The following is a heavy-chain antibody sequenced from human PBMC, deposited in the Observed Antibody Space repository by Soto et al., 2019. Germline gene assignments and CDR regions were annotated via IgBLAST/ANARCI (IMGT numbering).Heavy chain of an antibody. CDR2: INHSGST. D-gene: IGHD6-13*01. Sequence: PSETLSLTCAVYGGSFSGYYWSWIRQPPGKGLEWIGEINHSGSTNYNPSLKSRVTISVDTSKNQFSLKLSSVTAADTAAYYCARRRDSSWSLCYYYGMDVWGQGTTVTVSS. CDR3: ARRRDSSWSLCYYYGMDV. CDR1: GGSFSGYY. V-gene: IGHV4-34*01. J-gene: IGHJ6*02.